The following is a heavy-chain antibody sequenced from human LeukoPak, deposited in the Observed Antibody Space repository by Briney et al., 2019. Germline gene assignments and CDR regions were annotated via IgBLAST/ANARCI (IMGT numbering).Heavy chain of an antibody. D-gene: IGHD3-10*01. CDR2: ISYDGSNK. V-gene: IGHV3-30-3*01. CDR1: GFTFSSYA. J-gene: IGHJ3*02. Sequence: PGGSLRLSCAASGFTFSSYAMHWVRQAPGKGLEWVAVISYDGSNKYYADSVKGRFTISRDNSKNTLYLQMNSLRAEDTAVYYCAKDAGGGSFDIWGQGTMVTVSS. CDR3: AKDAGGGSFDI.